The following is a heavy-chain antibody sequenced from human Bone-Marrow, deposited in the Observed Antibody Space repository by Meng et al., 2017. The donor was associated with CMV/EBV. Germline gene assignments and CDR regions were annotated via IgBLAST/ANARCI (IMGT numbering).Heavy chain of an antibody. V-gene: IGHV3-23*01. CDR3: AKHIGDY. Sequence: GESLKISCAASGFTFSSYAMNWVRQAPGKGLEWVSSISGSGGSTYYADSVKGRFTISRDNSKNTLYLQMNSLRAEDTAVYYCAKHIGDYWGQGTLVTFSS. CDR2: ISGSGGST. D-gene: IGHD2-21*01. CDR1: GFTFSSYA. J-gene: IGHJ4*02.